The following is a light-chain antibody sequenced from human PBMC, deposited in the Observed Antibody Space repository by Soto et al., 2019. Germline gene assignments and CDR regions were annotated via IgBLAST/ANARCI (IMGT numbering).Light chain of an antibody. CDR1: ESVDRN. J-gene: IGKJ3*01. CDR2: YAS. V-gene: IGKV3-15*01. Sequence: EVVMTQSPATLSVSPGERVTLSCRASESVDRNLAWYHQKPGQGPSLLIYYASTRATGVPDRFTGSGSGTEFTLTRSSLQSEDFGVYHCQHYSNWPPTFGPGTKVEIK. CDR3: QHYSNWPPT.